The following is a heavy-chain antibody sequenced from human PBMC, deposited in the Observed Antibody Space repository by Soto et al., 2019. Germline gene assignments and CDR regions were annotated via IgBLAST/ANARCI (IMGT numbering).Heavy chain of an antibody. Sequence: APVKVSCKASGYTFTSYVISWVRQAPGQGLEWMGWISAYNGNTNYAQKLQGRVTMTTDTSTSTAYMELRSLRSDDTAVYYCARSPLEYSSWSGLKTWLAPWGQGPWVTVSS. D-gene: IGHD6-6*01. CDR1: GYTFTSYV. V-gene: IGHV1-18*04. J-gene: IGHJ5*02. CDR3: ARSPLEYSSWSGLKTWLAP. CDR2: ISAYNGNT.